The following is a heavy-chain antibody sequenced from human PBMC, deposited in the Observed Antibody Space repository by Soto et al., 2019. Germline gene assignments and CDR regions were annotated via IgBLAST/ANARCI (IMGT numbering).Heavy chain of an antibody. Sequence: ASVKVSCKASGYSFTDYHIHWVRQAPGQGLEWLGRINPKSGGTSTAQKFQGWVTMTTDTSISTASMELTRLTSDDTAIYYCARGDSTDCSNGVCSFFYNHDMEVWG. V-gene: IGHV1-2*04. CDR2: INPKSGGT. CDR3: ARGDSTDCSNGVCSFFYNHDMEV. D-gene: IGHD2-8*01. CDR1: GYSFTDYH. J-gene: IGHJ6*02.